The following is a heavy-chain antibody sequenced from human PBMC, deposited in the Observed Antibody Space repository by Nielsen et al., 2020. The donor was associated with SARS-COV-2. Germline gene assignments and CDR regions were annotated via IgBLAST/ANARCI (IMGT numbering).Heavy chain of an antibody. D-gene: IGHD3-16*01. J-gene: IGHJ3*02. Sequence: TPSLTCAVSGGSISSGGYSWSWIRQPPGKGLEWIGYIYHSGRTYYNPSLKSRVTISVDRSKNQFSLKLSSVTAADTAVYYCARGGRITFGGADDAFDIWGQGTMVTVSS. CDR3: ARGGRITFGGADDAFDI. CDR1: GGSISSGGYS. CDR2: IYHSGRT. V-gene: IGHV4-30-2*01.